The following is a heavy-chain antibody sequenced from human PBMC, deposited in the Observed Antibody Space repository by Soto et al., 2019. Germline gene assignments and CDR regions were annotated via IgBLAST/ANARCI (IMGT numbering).Heavy chain of an antibody. V-gene: IGHV3-23*01. CDR2: IGGGGGST. Sequence: EVQLLESGGGLVQPGGSLRLCCVVSGFTVSNYAMSWVRQAPGNGLEWVSAIGGGGGSTYYADTVKGRFTISRDTSKNTLFLQMNSLRADDTAVYYCANDRYGMDVWGQGTTVTVSS. J-gene: IGHJ6*02. CDR1: GFTVSNYA. CDR3: ANDRYGMDV.